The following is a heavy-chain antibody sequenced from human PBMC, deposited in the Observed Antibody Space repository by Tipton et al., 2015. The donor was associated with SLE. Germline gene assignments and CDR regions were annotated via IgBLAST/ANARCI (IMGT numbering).Heavy chain of an antibody. CDR1: GGSISSGSYY. V-gene: IGHV4-61*02. CDR3: AREGYSSSSVYYYMDV. D-gene: IGHD6-6*01. Sequence: TLSLTCTVSGGSISSGSYYWSWIRQPAGKGLEWIGRIYTSGSTNYNPSLKSRGTITEDTSKNQFSLKLSSVTAADAAVYYCAREGYSSSSVYYYMDVWGKGTTVTVSS. CDR2: IYTSGST. J-gene: IGHJ6*03.